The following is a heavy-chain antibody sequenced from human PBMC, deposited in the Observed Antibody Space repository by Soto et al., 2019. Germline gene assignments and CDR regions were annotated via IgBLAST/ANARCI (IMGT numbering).Heavy chain of an antibody. CDR3: ARRLSGSYPTWGRYYYYYYGMDV. J-gene: IGHJ6*02. V-gene: IGHV4-34*01. D-gene: IGHD1-26*01. CDR1: GGSFSGYY. Sequence: SETLSLTCAVYGGSFSGYYWSWIRQPPGKGLEWIGEINHSGSTNYNPSLKSRVTISVDTSKNQFSLKLSSVTAADTAVYYCARRLSGSYPTWGRYYYYYYGMDVGGQGTTVTVSS. CDR2: INHSGST.